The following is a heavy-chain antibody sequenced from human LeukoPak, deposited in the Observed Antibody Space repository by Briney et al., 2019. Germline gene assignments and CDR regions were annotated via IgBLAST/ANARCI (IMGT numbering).Heavy chain of an antibody. CDR2: IYYSGTT. V-gene: IGHV4-59*01. J-gene: IGHJ4*02. CDR1: GGSISSYY. CDR3: ARGPNYFDY. Sequence: SETLSLTCIVSGGSISSYYWSWIRQPPGKGLEWIGYIYYSGTTNYNPSLKSRVTISVDTSKNQFSLKLSSVTAADTAVYYCARGPNYFDYWGQGTLVTVSS.